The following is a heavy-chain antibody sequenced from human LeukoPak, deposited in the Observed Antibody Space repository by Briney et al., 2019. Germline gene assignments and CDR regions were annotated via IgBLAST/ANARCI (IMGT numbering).Heavy chain of an antibody. CDR1: GYTFTGFY. V-gene: IGHV1-2*02. CDR2: INPNSGGT. D-gene: IGHD3-22*01. J-gene: IGHJ4*02. CDR3: ARSGYDSSGYHGGVGFPDY. Sequence: ASVTVSCKASGYTFTGFYMHWVRQAPGQGLEWMGWINPNSGGTNYAQKFQGRVTMTRDTSISTAYMELSRLRSDDTAVYYCARSGYDSSGYHGGVGFPDYWGQGTLVTVSS.